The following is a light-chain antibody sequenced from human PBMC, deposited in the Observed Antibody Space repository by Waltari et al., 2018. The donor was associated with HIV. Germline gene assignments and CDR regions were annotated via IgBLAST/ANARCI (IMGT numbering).Light chain of an antibody. Sequence: QSALTQPAPVSGSPGQSVTLPCIGPSLYTGYFDHVSWYQRQSGGAPQFLLYEVNRRPSGGSPRFSGSKSGNTAFLTISGLQPDDEADYFCGAYSNDTTFLFGSGTYLTVL. CDR1: SLYTGYFDH. CDR3: GAYSNDTTFL. CDR2: EVN. J-gene: IGLJ1*01. V-gene: IGLV2-14*03.